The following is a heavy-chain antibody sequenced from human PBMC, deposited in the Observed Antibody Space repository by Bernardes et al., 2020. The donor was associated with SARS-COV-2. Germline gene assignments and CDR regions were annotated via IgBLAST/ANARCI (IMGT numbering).Heavy chain of an antibody. CDR2: INPNIGGT. Sequence: ASLKVSCKTTEYISTAYYVHWVRQAPGKGLEWMGWINPNIGGTNYAHKFQGRVSMTREPSIGTAHMQLSRLRPDDTAMYYCVRLTVDGTLDWGQGTLVTVSS. V-gene: IGHV1-2*02. J-gene: IGHJ4*02. CDR1: EYISTAYY. D-gene: IGHD4-17*01. CDR3: VRLTVDGTLD.